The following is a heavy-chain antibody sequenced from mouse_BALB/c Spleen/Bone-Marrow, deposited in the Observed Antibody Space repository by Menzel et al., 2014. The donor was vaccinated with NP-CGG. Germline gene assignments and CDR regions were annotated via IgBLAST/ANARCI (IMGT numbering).Heavy chain of an antibody. J-gene: IGHJ2*01. CDR2: ISNGGST. CDR1: GFTFSTYA. Sequence: EVKVVESGGGLVKPGGSLKLSCAASGFTFSTYAMSWVRQTPEKRLEWVASISNGGSTYYQDSVKGRFTISRDNARNILYLQMSSLRSEDTAMYYCARAPQLLYYFDYWGQGTTLTVSS. CDR3: ARAPQLLYYFDY. D-gene: IGHD4-1*02. V-gene: IGHV5-6-5*01.